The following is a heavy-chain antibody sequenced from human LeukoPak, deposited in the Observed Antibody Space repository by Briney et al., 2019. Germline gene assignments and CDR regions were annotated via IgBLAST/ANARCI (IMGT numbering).Heavy chain of an antibody. CDR2: ISYDGSNK. J-gene: IGHJ4*02. D-gene: IGHD2-2*01. Sequence: PGRSLRLSCAASGFTFSSYGMHWVRQAPGKGLEWVAVISYDGSNKYYADSVKGRFTISRDNSKNTLYLQMNSLRAEDTAVYYCATSSTALFDYWGQGTLVTVSS. V-gene: IGHV3-30*03. CDR1: GFTFSSYG. CDR3: ATSSTALFDY.